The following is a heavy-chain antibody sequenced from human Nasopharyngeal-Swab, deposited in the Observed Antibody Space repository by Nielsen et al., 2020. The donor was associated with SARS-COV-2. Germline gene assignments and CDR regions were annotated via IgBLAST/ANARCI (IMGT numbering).Heavy chain of an antibody. D-gene: IGHD3-22*01. CDR3: ANAGHPYDSGSVGAFDI. V-gene: IGHV3-9*01. CDR2: ISWNSGSI. CDR1: GFTFDDYA. J-gene: IGHJ3*02. Sequence: SLKISCAASGFTFDDYAMHWVRQAPGKGLEWVSGISWNSGSIGYADSVKGRFTISRDNAKNSLYLQMNSLRAEDTALYYCANAGHPYDSGSVGAFDIWGQGTMVTVSS.